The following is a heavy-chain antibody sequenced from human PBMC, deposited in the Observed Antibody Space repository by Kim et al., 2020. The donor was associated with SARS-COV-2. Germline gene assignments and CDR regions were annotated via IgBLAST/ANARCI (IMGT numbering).Heavy chain of an antibody. CDR1: GYSFTSYW. Sequence: GESLKISCKGSGYSFTSYWIGWVRQMPGKGLEWMGIIYPGDSDTRYSPSFQGQVTISADKSISTAYLQWSSLKASDTAMYYCARQVPAAAYYYGMDVWGQGTTVTVSS. CDR3: ARQVPAAAYYYGMDV. D-gene: IGHD2-2*01. V-gene: IGHV5-51*01. CDR2: IYPGDSDT. J-gene: IGHJ6*02.